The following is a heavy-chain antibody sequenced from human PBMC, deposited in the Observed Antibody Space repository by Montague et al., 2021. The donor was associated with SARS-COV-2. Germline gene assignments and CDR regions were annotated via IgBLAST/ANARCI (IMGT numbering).Heavy chain of an antibody. CDR1: GGSFSGYY. D-gene: IGHD3-3*01. Sequence: SETLSLTCAVYGGSFSGYYWSWIRQPPGKGLEWIGEINHSGSTNYNPSLKSRVTISIDTSKNQFSLRLSSVTAADTAVYYCARWDYDFWSGSSRGLDVGGQGTTVTVSS. CDR3: ARWDYDFWSGSSRGLDV. J-gene: IGHJ6*02. CDR2: INHSGST. V-gene: IGHV4-34*01.